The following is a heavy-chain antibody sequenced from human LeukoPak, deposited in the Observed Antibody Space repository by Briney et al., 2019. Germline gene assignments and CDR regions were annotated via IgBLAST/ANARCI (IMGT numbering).Heavy chain of an antibody. CDR1: GYTFTTYD. Sequence: ASVKVSCKASGYTFTTYDINWVRQATGQGLKWMGWMNPNNGNTGYAQKFQGRVTITGNTSISTAYIELNSLRSEDTAVYYCARGRYYDSSGYNLGDSWGQGTLVTVSS. CDR3: ARGRYYDSSGYNLGDS. J-gene: IGHJ5*01. CDR2: MNPNNGNT. V-gene: IGHV1-8*03. D-gene: IGHD3-22*01.